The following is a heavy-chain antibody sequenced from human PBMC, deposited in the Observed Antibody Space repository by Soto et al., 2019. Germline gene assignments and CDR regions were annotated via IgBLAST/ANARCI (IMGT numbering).Heavy chain of an antibody. J-gene: IGHJ5*02. CDR2: ISWNSGSI. CDR1: GFTFDDYA. CDR3: AKDLGELGFLQVPWTGWFDP. D-gene: IGHD3-16*01. Sequence: EVQLVESGGGLVQPGRSLRLSCAASGFTFDDYAMHWVRQAPGKGLEWVSGISWNSGSIGYADSVKGRFTISRDNAKNSLYLQMNSLRAEDTALYYCAKDLGELGFLQVPWTGWFDPWGQGTLVTVSS. V-gene: IGHV3-9*01.